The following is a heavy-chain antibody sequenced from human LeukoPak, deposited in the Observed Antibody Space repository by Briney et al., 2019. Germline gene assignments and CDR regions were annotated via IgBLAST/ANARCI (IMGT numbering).Heavy chain of an antibody. Sequence: GGSLRLSCAASGFTFSSYTMHWVRQAPGKGLEWVALISYDGSNKYYVDSVKGRFTISRDNSKNTLYLQMNSLRAEDTAVYYCANASPPQDYYDSSGYYPPFDYWGQGTLVTVSS. CDR1: GFTFSSYT. D-gene: IGHD3-22*01. CDR2: ISYDGSNK. V-gene: IGHV3-30-3*01. J-gene: IGHJ4*02. CDR3: ANASPPQDYYDSSGYYPPFDY.